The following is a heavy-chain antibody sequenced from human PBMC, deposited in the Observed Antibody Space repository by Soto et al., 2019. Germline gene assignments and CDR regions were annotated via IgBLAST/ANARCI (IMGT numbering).Heavy chain of an antibody. Sequence: KASETLSLTCSVSGDSISSSGYYWSWIRQPPGKGLEWIGEINHSGSTNYNPSLKSRVTTSVDTSKNQFSLKLRSVTAADTAVYYCARGRYGSGSYRLHYYYGLDVWGQGTTVTVSS. D-gene: IGHD3-10*01. V-gene: IGHV4-39*07. CDR1: GDSISSSGYY. CDR3: ARGRYGSGSYRLHYYYGLDV. CDR2: INHSGST. J-gene: IGHJ6*02.